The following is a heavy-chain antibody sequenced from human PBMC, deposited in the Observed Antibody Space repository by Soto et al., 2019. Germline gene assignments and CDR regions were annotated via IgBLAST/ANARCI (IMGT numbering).Heavy chain of an antibody. CDR3: EKIEATTSPHFDY. CDR1: GFTFSTYA. Sequence: XGSLRLYCAASGFTFSTYAMNWVRQAPGKGLEWVSAISGTGGNTYYADSVKGRFTISRDNSKNTLYLQMNSLRAEDTAEYFCEKIEATTSPHFDYWGQGTLVTVSS. V-gene: IGHV3-23*01. CDR2: ISGTGGNT. J-gene: IGHJ4*02.